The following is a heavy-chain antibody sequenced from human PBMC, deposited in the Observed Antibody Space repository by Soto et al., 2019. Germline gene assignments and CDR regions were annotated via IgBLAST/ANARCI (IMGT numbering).Heavy chain of an antibody. Sequence: QVQLVESGGGVVQPGRSLRLSCAASGFTFSSYGMHWVRQAPGKGLEWVAVISYDGSNKYYADSVKGRFTISRDNSKNTLYLQMNSLRAEDTAVYYCAKDPYSYGLYYFDYWGQGTLVTVSS. CDR3: AKDPYSYGLYYFDY. J-gene: IGHJ4*02. D-gene: IGHD5-18*01. CDR1: GFTFSSYG. V-gene: IGHV3-30*18. CDR2: ISYDGSNK.